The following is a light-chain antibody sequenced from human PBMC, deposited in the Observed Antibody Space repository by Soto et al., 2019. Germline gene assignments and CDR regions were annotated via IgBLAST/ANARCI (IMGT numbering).Light chain of an antibody. V-gene: IGLV2-23*02. CDR3: CSYSASSPWV. J-gene: IGLJ3*02. CDR2: AVT. CDR1: SSDVGSYNL. Sequence: QSGLTQPASVSGSPGQSITISCNGTSSDVGSYNLVSWYQQHPGKAPKVVIYAVTKRPSGVSIRFSGSKSGNTASLTISGLQADDEAYYYCCSYSASSPWVFGGGTKVTVL.